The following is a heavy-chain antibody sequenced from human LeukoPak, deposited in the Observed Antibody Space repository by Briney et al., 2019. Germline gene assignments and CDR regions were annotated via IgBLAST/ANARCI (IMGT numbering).Heavy chain of an antibody. V-gene: IGHV3-7*01. J-gene: IGHJ4*02. CDR2: IKEDGSYK. D-gene: IGHD6-19*01. CDR1: GFSVRTTY. Sequence: GGSLRLSCAASGFSVRTTYMSWVRQAPGKGLEWVANIKEDGSYKYYVDSAEGRFSISRDNAKNSLYLQMKSLRAEDTAVYYCVRDSGWYRLDYWGQGTLVTVSS. CDR3: VRDSGWYRLDY.